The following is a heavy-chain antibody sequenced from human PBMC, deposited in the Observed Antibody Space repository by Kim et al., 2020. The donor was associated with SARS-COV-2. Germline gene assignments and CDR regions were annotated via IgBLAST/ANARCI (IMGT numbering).Heavy chain of an antibody. D-gene: IGHD6-13*01. CDR2: ISSSSSYI. V-gene: IGHV3-21*01. CDR3: ASLLDSSYYYYGMDV. J-gene: IGHJ6*02. Sequence: GGSLRLSCAASGFTFSSYSMNWVRQAPGKGLEWVSSISSSSSYIYYADSVKGRFTISRDNTKNSLYLQMNSLRAEDTAVYYCASLLDSSYYYYGMDVWGQGTTVTVSS. CDR1: GFTFSSYS.